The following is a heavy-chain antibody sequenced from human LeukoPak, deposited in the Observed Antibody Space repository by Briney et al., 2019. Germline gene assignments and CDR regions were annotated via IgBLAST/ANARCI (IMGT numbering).Heavy chain of an antibody. V-gene: IGHV1-69*13. D-gene: IGHD6-13*01. CDR1: GGTFSSYA. Sequence: GASVKAPCKASGGTFSSYAISWVRQAPGQGLEWMGGIIPIFGTANYAQKFQGRVTITADESTSTAYMELSSLRSEDTAVYYCARVPGGTQSSIWGQGTMVTVSS. CDR2: IIPIFGTA. CDR3: ARVPGGTQSSI. J-gene: IGHJ3*02.